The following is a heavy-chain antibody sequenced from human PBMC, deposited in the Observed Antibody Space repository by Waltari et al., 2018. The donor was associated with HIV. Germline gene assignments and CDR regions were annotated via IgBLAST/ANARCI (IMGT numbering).Heavy chain of an antibody. D-gene: IGHD3-3*01. CDR2: INAGNGNT. CDR3: ARDLIGMSAPEDY. V-gene: IGHV1-3*01. J-gene: IGHJ4*02. Sequence: QVQLVQSGAEVKKPGASVKVSCKASGYTFTSYAIHWVRQAPGQRLEWMGWINAGNGNTKYSQKFQGRVTITSDTSASTAYMELSSLRSEDTAVYYCARDLIGMSAPEDYWGQGTLVTVSS. CDR1: GYTFTSYA.